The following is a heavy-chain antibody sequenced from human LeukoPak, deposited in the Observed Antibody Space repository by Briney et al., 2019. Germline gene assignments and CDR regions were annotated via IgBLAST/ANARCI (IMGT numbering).Heavy chain of an antibody. Sequence: PGGSLRLSRAASGFTFSSFAMNWVRQAPGKGPEWVAAISGSGGSTYYADSVKGRFTISRDNPRNTLFLQMNSLRAEDTAIYYCAKGRVRGGAADIGGYWGQGIPVSVPS. J-gene: IGHJ4*02. CDR2: ISGSGGST. V-gene: IGHV3-23*01. CDR1: GFTFSSFA. D-gene: IGHD3-10*01. CDR3: AKGRVRGGAADIGGY.